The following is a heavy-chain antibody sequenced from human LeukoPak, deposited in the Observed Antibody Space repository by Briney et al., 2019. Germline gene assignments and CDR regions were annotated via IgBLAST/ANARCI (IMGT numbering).Heavy chain of an antibody. V-gene: IGHV4-31*03. CDR2: IYDTGST. Sequence: SSETLSLTCTVSGGSISSGGYYWSWLRQPPGKGLEWIGYIYDTGSTLYNPSLKSRVTISSDTSKNQFSLKLTSVTAADTAVYYCARDGGTVANINWFDPWGQGTLVTVSS. J-gene: IGHJ5*02. D-gene: IGHD5-12*01. CDR3: ARDGGTVANINWFDP. CDR1: GGSISSGGYY.